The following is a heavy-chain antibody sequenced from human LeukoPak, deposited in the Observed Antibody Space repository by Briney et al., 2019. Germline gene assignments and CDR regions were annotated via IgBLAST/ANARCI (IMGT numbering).Heavy chain of an antibody. Sequence: GGSLRLSCAASGFTFSSYGMHWVRQAPGKGLEWVSYISSSGSTIYYADSVKGRFTISRDNAKNSLYLQMNSLRAEDTAVYYCARDECPRGLQCLNYWGQGTLVTVSS. D-gene: IGHD3-10*02. CDR3: ARDECPRGLQCLNY. V-gene: IGHV3-48*04. CDR1: GFTFSSYG. J-gene: IGHJ4*02. CDR2: ISSSGSTI.